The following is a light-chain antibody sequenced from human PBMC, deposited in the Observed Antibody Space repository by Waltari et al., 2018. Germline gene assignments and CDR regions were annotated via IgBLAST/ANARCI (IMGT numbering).Light chain of an antibody. CDR1: QPITTW. CDR3: QQYSSFWT. Sequence: DIQMTQSPSTLSASVGDRVTITRRASQPITTWVAWYQQKPGQAPHLLIYDASRLEFGVPTRFSGSGSGTEFTLTISSLRPDDFATYYCQQYSSFWTFGQGTKVEIK. J-gene: IGKJ1*01. CDR2: DAS. V-gene: IGKV1-5*01.